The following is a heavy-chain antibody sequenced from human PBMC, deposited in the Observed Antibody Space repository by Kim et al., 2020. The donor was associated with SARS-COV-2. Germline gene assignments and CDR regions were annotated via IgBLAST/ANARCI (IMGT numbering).Heavy chain of an antibody. V-gene: IGHV3-30*18. CDR3: AKDGAATDFDY. J-gene: IGHJ4*02. CDR2: ISYDGSNK. Sequence: GSLRLSCAASGFTFSSYGMHWVRQAPGKGLEWVAVISYDGSNKYYADSVKGRFTISRDNSKNTLYLQMNSLRAEDTAVYYCAKDGAATDFDYWGQGTLVTVSS. D-gene: IGHD6-25*01. CDR1: GFTFSSYG.